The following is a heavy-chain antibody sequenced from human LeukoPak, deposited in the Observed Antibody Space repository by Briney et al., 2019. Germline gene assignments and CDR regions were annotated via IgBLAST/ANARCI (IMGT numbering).Heavy chain of an antibody. CDR1: GGSISSYY. V-gene: IGHV4-4*07. D-gene: IGHD4-17*01. CDR3: ASDYGDYAEYFQH. J-gene: IGHJ1*01. CDR2: IYTSGST. Sequence: PSETLSLTCTVSGGSISSYYWSWIRQPAAKGLEWIGRIYTSGSTNYNPSLKSRVTMSVDTSKNQFSLKLSSVTAADTAVYYCASDYGDYAEYFQHWGQGTLVTVSS.